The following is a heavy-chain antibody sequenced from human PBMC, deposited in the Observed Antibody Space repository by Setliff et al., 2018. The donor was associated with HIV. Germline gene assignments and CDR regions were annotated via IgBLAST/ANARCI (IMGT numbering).Heavy chain of an antibody. D-gene: IGHD5-18*01. CDR1: GYTFTSYY. CDR3: ARGGIVGYSYGSGAFDN. CDR2: INPSDGAT. J-gene: IGHJ4*03. Sequence: ASVKVSCKTSGYTFTSYYVHWVRQAPGQGLERMGIINPSDGATRYAQKFQGRVTMTEDTSTSTLYMELSSLRSDDTAVYYCARGGIVGYSYGSGAFDNWGQGTLVTVSS. V-gene: IGHV1-46*01.